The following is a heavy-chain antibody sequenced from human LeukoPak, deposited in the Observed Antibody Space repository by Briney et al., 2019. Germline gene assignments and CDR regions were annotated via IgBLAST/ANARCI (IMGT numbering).Heavy chain of an antibody. CDR1: GGSISIYY. CDR3: ASLPDLGVAVAGVY. D-gene: IGHD6-19*01. Sequence: SETLSLTCTVSGGSISIYYWSWIRQPPGKGLEWIGYIYDSGSTNYNPSLKSRVTISVDTSKNQFSLKLSSVTAADTAVYYCASLPDLGVAVAGVYWGQGTLVTVSS. V-gene: IGHV4-59*12. CDR2: IYDSGST. J-gene: IGHJ4*02.